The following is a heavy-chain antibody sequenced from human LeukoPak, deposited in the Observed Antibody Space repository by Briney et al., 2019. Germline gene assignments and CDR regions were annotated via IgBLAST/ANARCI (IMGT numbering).Heavy chain of an antibody. CDR2: INPNSGGT. D-gene: IGHD7-27*01. CDR1: GYTFTGYY. V-gene: IGHV1-2*02. CDR3: ARDLTGDQDYYYYGMDV. J-gene: IGHJ6*02. Sequence: ASVTVSCKASGYTFTGYYMHWVRQAPGQGLEWMGWINPNSGGTNYAQKFQGRVTMTRDTSISTAYMELSRLRSDDTAVYYCARDLTGDQDYYYYGMDVWGQGTTVTVSS.